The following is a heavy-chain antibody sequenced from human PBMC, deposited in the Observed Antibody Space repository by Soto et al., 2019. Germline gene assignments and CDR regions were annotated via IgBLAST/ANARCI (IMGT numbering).Heavy chain of an antibody. Sequence: ASVKVSFKASGYTFFTYDISWLRQAPGQGLEWMGWISTYSGDTKYAQKFQGRVTMTTDTSTTTAYLELRSLRSDDTAVYYCARHHGPTTSENWFDPWGQGTLVTVSS. CDR2: ISTYSGDT. V-gene: IGHV1-18*01. D-gene: IGHD5-12*01. CDR1: GYTFFTYD. CDR3: ARHHGPTTSENWFDP. J-gene: IGHJ5*02.